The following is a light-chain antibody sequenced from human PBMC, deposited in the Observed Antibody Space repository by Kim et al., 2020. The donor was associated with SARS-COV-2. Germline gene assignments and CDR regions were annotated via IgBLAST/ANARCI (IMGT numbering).Light chain of an antibody. CDR1: SSDIGNYNY. J-gene: IGLJ2*01. CDR2: DIN. CDR3: SSYAASNTYL. V-gene: IGLV2-14*03. Sequence: QSALTQPASVSGSPGQSITISCTGTSSDIGNYNYVSWYQQHPGKAPKLMIYDINKRPSGVSYRFSGSKSGNTASLTISGLQAEDEADYYCSSYAASNTYLFGGGTQLTVL.